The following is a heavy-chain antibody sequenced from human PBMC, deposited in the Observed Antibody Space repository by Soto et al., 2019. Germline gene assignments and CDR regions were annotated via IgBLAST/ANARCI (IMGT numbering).Heavy chain of an antibody. CDR3: ARAAGNYDFWSGISLEYFDY. Sequence: ASVKVSCKASGYTFTSYAMHWVRQAPGQRLEWMGWINAGNGNTKYSQKFQGRVTITRDTSASTAYMELSSLRSEDTAVYYCARAAGNYDFWSGISLEYFDYWGQGTLVTVSS. CDR1: GYTFTSYA. V-gene: IGHV1-3*01. D-gene: IGHD3-3*01. J-gene: IGHJ4*02. CDR2: INAGNGNT.